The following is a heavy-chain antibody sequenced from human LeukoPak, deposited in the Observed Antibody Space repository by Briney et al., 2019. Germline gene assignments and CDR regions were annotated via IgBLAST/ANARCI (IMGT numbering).Heavy chain of an antibody. D-gene: IGHD3-10*01. CDR2: IYYGGST. J-gene: IGHJ4*02. V-gene: IGHV4-39*01. CDR3: ARRGPSGRSLDY. CDR1: GGSISSSPYY. Sequence: PSETLSPTCTVSGGSISSSPYYWGWIRQPPGKGLEWIGNIYYGGSTYYNPSLKTRVTISVDTSKNQFSLKLSSVTAADTAVYYCARRGPSGRSLDYWGQGTLVTVSS.